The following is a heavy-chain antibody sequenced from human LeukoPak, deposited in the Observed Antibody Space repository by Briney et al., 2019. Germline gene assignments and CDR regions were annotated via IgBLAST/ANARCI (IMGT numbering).Heavy chain of an antibody. CDR2: ISSSRSNTI. CDR3: ARDRSGYANDAFDF. J-gene: IGHJ3*01. Sequence: GGSLRLSCAASGFTFSIYEMNWVRQAPGKGLEWVSYISSSRSNTIYYADSVKGRFTISRDNSKNTMFLQMNSLRAEDTAVYHCARDRSGYANDAFDFWGQGTMVTVSS. D-gene: IGHD3-3*01. V-gene: IGHV3-48*03. CDR1: GFTFSIYE.